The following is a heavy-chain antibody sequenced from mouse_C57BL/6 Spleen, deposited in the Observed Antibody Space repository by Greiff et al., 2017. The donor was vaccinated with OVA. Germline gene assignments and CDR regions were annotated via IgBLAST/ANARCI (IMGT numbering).Heavy chain of an antibody. D-gene: IGHD1-1*01. J-gene: IGHJ3*01. CDR2: IDPSDSYT. Sequence: VQLQQPGAELVKPGASVKLSCKASGYTFTSYWMQWVKQRPGQGLEWIGEIDPSDSYTNYNQKFKGKATLTVDTSSSTAYMQLSSLTSEDSAVYYCARSLITTVAPWFAYWGQGTLVTVSA. CDR1: GYTFTSYW. V-gene: IGHV1-50*01. CDR3: ARSLITTVAPWFAY.